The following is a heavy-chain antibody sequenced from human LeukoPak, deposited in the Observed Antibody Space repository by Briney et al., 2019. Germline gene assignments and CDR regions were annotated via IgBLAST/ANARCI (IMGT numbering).Heavy chain of an antibody. CDR1: GFTFDDYG. J-gene: IGHJ4*02. CDR2: INWNGGRT. Sequence: GGSLRLSCAASGFTFDDYGMSWVRQAPGKGLEGVAGINWNGGRTGYADSVKGRFTISRDNAKNSLYLQMNSLRAEETALDGLSRLGYCGGDCHYHYFDYWGQRALGTLSS. CDR3: SRLGYCGGDCHYHYFDY. D-gene: IGHD2-21*02. V-gene: IGHV3-20*01.